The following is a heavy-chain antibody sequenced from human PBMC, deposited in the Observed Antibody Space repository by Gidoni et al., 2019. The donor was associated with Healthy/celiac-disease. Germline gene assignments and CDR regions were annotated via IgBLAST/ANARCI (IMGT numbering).Heavy chain of an antibody. D-gene: IGHD6-13*01. J-gene: IGHJ4*02. V-gene: IGHV4-59*01. CDR1: GGSISSYY. Sequence: QVQLQESGPGLVKPSETLSLTCTVSGGSISSYYWSWIRQPPGKGLEWIGYIYYSGSTNYNPSLKSRVTISVDTSKNQFSLKLSSVTAADTAVYYCAREQGGSSSWYYFDYWGQGTLVTVSS. CDR2: IYYSGST. CDR3: AREQGGSSSWYYFDY.